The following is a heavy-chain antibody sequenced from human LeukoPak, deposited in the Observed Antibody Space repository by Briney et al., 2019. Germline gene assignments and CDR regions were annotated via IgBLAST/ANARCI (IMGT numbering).Heavy chain of an antibody. CDR2: INRGGST. Sequence: SETLSLTCAVYGGSFSDYYWSWIRQSPGRGLEWIGEINRGGSTTYNPSLKSRVTISVDTSKTQFSLKLSSVTAEDSAVYYCARASGSYDYWGQGTLVTVSS. CDR3: ARASGSYDY. V-gene: IGHV4-34*01. J-gene: IGHJ4*02. CDR1: GGSFSDYY. D-gene: IGHD1-26*01.